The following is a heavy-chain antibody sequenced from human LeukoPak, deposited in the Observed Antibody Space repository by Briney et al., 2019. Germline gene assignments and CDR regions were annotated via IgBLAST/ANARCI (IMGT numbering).Heavy chain of an antibody. V-gene: IGHV3-23*01. Sequence: PGGSLRLSCAASGFTFNNHAMNWVRQAPGKGLEWVSAITGSGGSTYYADSVEGRFTISRDNSKNMLYLQMNSLRADDTAVYYCAKEVGHGSGSYYDYWGQGTLVTVSS. J-gene: IGHJ4*02. CDR1: GFTFNNHA. CDR2: ITGSGGST. CDR3: AKEVGHGSGSYYDY. D-gene: IGHD3-10*01.